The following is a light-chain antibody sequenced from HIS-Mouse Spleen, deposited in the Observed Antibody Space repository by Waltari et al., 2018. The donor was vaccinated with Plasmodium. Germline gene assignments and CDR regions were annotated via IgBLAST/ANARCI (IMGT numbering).Light chain of an antibody. CDR2: KDR. Sequence: SYELTPPSSVSVSPGQTARTPCSGDVLAQPYARWFQQKPGQAPVLVIYKDRERPSGIPGRFSGSSSGTTVTLTISGAQVEDEADYYCYSAADNNWVFGGGTKLTVL. CDR3: YSAADNNWV. CDR1: VLAQPY. J-gene: IGLJ3*02. V-gene: IGLV3-27*01.